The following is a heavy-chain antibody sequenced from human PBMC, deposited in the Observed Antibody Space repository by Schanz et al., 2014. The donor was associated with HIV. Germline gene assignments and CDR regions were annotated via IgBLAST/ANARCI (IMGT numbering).Heavy chain of an antibody. V-gene: IGHV3-30*03. J-gene: IGHJ6*02. Sequence: QVQLVESGGGVVQPGRSLTLSCVASGFTFNSYGMHWVRQAPGKGLEWVALISYDGSYKYYADSVKGRFTISRDNSKNRLFLQMNSLRAEDRALYYCAREDGWFGDIYYFGLDVWGRGTTVTVSS. D-gene: IGHD3-10*01. CDR2: ISYDGSYK. CDR1: GFTFNSYG. CDR3: AREDGWFGDIYYFGLDV.